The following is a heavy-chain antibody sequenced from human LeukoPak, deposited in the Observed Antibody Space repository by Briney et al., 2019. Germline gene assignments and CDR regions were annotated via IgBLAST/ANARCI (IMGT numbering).Heavy chain of an antibody. J-gene: IGHJ4*02. D-gene: IGHD5-18*01. Sequence: SETLSLTCTVSGGSISSGDYYWSWIRQPPGKGLEWIGYIYYSGSTYCNPSLKSRVTISVDTSKNQLSLKLSSVTAAETAVYYCARHDAGGYSYGFDYWGQGTLVIVSS. CDR1: GGSISSGDYY. CDR3: ARHDAGGYSYGFDY. CDR2: IYYSGST. V-gene: IGHV4-30-4*01.